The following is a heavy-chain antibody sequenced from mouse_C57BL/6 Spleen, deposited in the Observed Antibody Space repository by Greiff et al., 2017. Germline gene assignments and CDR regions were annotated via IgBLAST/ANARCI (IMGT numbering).Heavy chain of an antibody. CDR1: GYTFTSYW. CDR2: INPSSGYT. V-gene: IGHV1-7*01. J-gene: IGHJ4*01. Sequence: VQLVESGAELAKPGASVKLSCKASGYTFTSYWMHWVKQRPGQGLEWIGYINPSSGYTKYNQKFKDKATLTADKSSSTAYMQLSSLTYEDSAVYYCATPSRGYAMDYWGQGTSVTVSS. CDR3: ATPSRGYAMDY.